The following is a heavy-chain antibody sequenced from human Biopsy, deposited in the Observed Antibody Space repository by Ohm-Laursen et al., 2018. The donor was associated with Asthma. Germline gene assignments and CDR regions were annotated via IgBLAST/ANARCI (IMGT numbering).Heavy chain of an antibody. CDR2: INPNSGGT. V-gene: IGHV1-2*06. CDR1: GYTFIGCH. J-gene: IGHJ5*02. CDR3: ARGQKSAGDRWFDP. D-gene: IGHD6-13*01. Sequence: ASVKVSCKASGYTFIGCHIHWMRQAPGQGLEWMGRINPNSGGTNYAQKFQGRVTMTRDTSISTAYTEVSRLRSDDTAVYYRARGQKSAGDRWFDPWGQGTLVTVSS.